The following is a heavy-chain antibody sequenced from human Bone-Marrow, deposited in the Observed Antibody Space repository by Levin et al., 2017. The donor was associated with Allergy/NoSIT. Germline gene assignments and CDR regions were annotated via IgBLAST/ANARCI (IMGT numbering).Heavy chain of an antibody. V-gene: IGHV1-2*02. J-gene: IGHJ4*02. CDR2: INPNSGGT. D-gene: IGHD3-22*01. Sequence: PAASVKVSCKASGYTFTGYYIHWVRQAPGQGLEWMGWINPNSGGTNYAQKFQGRVTMTRDTSISTAYMELSSLISVDTAVYYCAREPPYDSSGSPVPNSVWFDYWGQGTLVTVSS. CDR1: GYTFTGYY. CDR3: AREPPYDSSGSPVPNSVWFDY.